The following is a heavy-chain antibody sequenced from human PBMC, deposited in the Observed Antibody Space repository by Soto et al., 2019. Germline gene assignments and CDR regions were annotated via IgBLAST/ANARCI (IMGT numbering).Heavy chain of an antibody. Sequence: VQLVQSGAEVKKPGASVKVSCKASGYTFTSYGISWVRQAPGQGLEWMGWISAYNGNTNYAQKLQGRVTMTTDTSTSTAYMELRSLRSDDTAVYYCARIACSGGSCYPGWFDPWGQGTLVTVSS. V-gene: IGHV1-18*01. D-gene: IGHD2-15*01. J-gene: IGHJ5*02. CDR3: ARIACSGGSCYPGWFDP. CDR2: ISAYNGNT. CDR1: GYTFTSYG.